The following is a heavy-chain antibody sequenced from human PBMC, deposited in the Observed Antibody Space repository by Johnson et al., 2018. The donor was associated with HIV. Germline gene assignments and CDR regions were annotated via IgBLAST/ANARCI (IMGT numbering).Heavy chain of an antibody. CDR1: GFNVSDNY. J-gene: IGHJ3*02. CDR3: ARSKLQFLAPDAFDI. V-gene: IGHV3-53*01. Sequence: MQLVESGGGLVQPGGSLGLSCAASGFNVSDNYMNWVRQAPGKGLEWVSIIYSGGDTNYADSVKGRFTISRDSSINALYLQIDTLRVEDTAVYYCARSKLQFLAPDAFDIWGQGTMVTVSS. D-gene: IGHD5-24*01. CDR2: IYSGGDT.